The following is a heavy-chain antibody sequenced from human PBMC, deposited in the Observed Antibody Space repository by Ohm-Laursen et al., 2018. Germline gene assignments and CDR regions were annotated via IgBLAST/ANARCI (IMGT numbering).Heavy chain of an antibody. V-gene: IGHV3-7*01. Sequence: SLRLSCTASGFTVSSNYMSWVRQAPGKGLEWVASINQDGRENFYVDSVRGRFTVSRDNAKNSLYVQMNSLRAEDTAVYFCARASAGLQHWGQGTLVTVSS. CDR1: GFTVSSNY. CDR3: ARASAGLQH. J-gene: IGHJ1*01. D-gene: IGHD6-13*01. CDR2: INQDGREN.